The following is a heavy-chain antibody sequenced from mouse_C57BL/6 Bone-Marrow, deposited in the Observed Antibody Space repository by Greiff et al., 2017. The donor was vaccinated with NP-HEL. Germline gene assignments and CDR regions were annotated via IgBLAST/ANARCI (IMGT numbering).Heavy chain of an antibody. D-gene: IGHD2-12*01. J-gene: IGHJ2*01. Sequence: EVQLQQSGAELVRPGASVKLSCTASGFNIKDDYMHWVKQRPEQGLEWIGWIDPENGDTEYASKFQGKATITADTSSNTAYLQLSSLTSEDTAVYYCTTEGVTRYFDYWGQGTTLTVSS. CDR3: TTEGVTRYFDY. V-gene: IGHV14-4*01. CDR2: IDPENGDT. CDR1: GFNIKDDY.